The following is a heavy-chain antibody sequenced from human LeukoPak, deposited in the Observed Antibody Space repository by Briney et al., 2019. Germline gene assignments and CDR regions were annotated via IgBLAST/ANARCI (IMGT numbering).Heavy chain of an antibody. D-gene: IGHD3-3*01. V-gene: IGHV3-23*01. CDR3: AKDLEYYDFWSGYYSPFDY. CDR1: GFTFSSYA. Sequence: GGSLRLSCAASGFTFSSYAMSWVRQAPGKGLEWVPAISGSGGSTYYADSVKARFTISRDNSKNTLYLQMNSLRAEDTAVYYCAKDLEYYDFWSGYYSPFDYWGQGTLVTVSS. CDR2: ISGSGGST. J-gene: IGHJ4*02.